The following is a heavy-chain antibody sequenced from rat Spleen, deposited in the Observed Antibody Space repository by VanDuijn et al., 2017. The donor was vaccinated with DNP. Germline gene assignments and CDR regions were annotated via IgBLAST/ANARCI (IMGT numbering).Heavy chain of an antibody. CDR2: ISYDGSST. D-gene: IGHD1-11*01. V-gene: IGHV5-7*01. CDR1: GFIFSDYY. J-gene: IGHJ2*01. CDR3: ARRTGIVFDY. Sequence: EVQLVESGGGLVQPGRSLKLSCAASGFIFSDYYMAWVRQAPKKGLEWVATISYDGSSTHYRDSVKGRFTISRDDAKSSLYLQMNSLKSEDTATYHCARRTGIVFDYWGQGVMVTVSS.